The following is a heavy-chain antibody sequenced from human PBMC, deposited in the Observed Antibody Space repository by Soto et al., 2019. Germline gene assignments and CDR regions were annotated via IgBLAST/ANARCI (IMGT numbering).Heavy chain of an antibody. D-gene: IGHD3-22*01. J-gene: IGHJ4*02. CDR3: ARDFYYDSSGYYFPGRY. Sequence: WASVKVSCKVSGYTFTGYYMHWVRQAPGQGLEWMGWINPNSGGTNYAQKLQGRVTMTTDTSTSTAYMELRSLRSDDTAVYYCARDFYYDSSGYYFPGRYWGQGTLVTVSS. CDR1: GYTFTGYY. CDR2: INPNSGGT. V-gene: IGHV1-2*02.